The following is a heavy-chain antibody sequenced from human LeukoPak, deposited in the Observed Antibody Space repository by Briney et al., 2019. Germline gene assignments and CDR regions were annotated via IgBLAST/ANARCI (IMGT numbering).Heavy chain of an antibody. V-gene: IGHV1-69*04. Sequence: SVKVSCKASGSTFSSYAISWVRQAPGQGLEWMGRIIPIFGIANYAQKFQGRVTITADKSTSTAYMELSSPSSEDTAVYYCARSPCSSTSCYTFGYYYGMDVWGQGTTVTVSS. CDR2: IIPIFGIA. J-gene: IGHJ6*02. CDR1: GSTFSSYA. D-gene: IGHD2-2*02. CDR3: ARSPCSSTSCYTFGYYYGMDV.